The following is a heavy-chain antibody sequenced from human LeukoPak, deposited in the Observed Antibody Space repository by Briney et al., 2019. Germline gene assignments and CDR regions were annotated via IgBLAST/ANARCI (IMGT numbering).Heavy chain of an antibody. V-gene: IGHV3-23*01. CDR2: ISGSGGST. Sequence: PGGSLRLSCAASVFTFSSYAMSWVRQALGKGLEWVSAISGSGGSTYYADSVKGRFTISRDNSQNTLYLQMNSLRAEDTAVYYCAKPEPIVVASPYYYYGMDVWGQGTTVTGSS. CDR3: AKPEPIVVASPYYYYGMDV. D-gene: IGHD2-2*01. CDR1: VFTFSSYA. J-gene: IGHJ6*02.